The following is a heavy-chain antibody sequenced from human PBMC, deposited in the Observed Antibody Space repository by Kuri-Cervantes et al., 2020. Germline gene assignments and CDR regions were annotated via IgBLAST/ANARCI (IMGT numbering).Heavy chain of an antibody. CDR3: ARVRGGTYFDL. CDR1: GCTFNTYA. CDR2: ISSSGSTI. Sequence: GESLKISCAASGCTFNTYAMTWVRQAPGKGLEWVSYISSSGSTIYYADSVKGRFTISRDNGKNSLYLQMNSLRAEDTAMYYCARVRGGTYFDLWGQGTLVTVSS. D-gene: IGHD1-1*01. V-gene: IGHV3-48*01. J-gene: IGHJ4*02.